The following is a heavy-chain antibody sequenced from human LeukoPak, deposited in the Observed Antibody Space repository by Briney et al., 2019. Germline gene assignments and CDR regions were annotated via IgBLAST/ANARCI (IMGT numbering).Heavy chain of an antibody. CDR3: AREVCSGHHFDY. J-gene: IGHJ4*02. Sequence: GRSLRLSCAASGFTFSSYAMHWVRQAPGKGLEWVAVISYDGSNKYYADSVKGRFTISRDNSKNTLYLQMNSLRAEDTAAYYCAREVCSGHHFDYWGQGTLVTVSS. CDR2: ISYDGSNK. D-gene: IGHD2-15*01. CDR1: GFTFSSYA. V-gene: IGHV3-30*04.